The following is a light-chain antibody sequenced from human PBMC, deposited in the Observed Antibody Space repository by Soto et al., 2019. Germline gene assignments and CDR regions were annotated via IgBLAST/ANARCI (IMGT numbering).Light chain of an antibody. CDR1: QGIGDT. Sequence: EVVMRQSPAPVSVSPGEGATLSCRASQGIGDTLAWYQHKPGQTPRLLIYDTSTRATGVPTRFSGSRSGAEFTLTINSLQSEDFAVYYCQPYNNWPLTFGGGTKVDIK. CDR2: DTS. V-gene: IGKV3-15*01. CDR3: QPYNNWPLT. J-gene: IGKJ4*01.